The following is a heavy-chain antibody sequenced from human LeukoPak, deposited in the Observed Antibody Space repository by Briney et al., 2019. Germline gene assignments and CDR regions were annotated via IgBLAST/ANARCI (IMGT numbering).Heavy chain of an antibody. CDR2: INPNSGGA. Sequence: ASVKVSCKASGYIFTGYYMHWVRQAPGQGLEWMGWINPNSGGADYEQNFQGRVTMTRDTSISTAYMTLNRLRSDDTAVYYCARGPPEYCSGGSCYSGRNWIDPWGQGTLVTVSS. CDR3: ARGPPEYCSGGSCYSGRNWIDP. CDR1: GYIFTGYY. J-gene: IGHJ5*02. V-gene: IGHV1-2*02. D-gene: IGHD2-15*01.